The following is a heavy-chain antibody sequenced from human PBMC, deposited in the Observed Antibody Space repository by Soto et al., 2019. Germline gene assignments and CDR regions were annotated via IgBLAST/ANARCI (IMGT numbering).Heavy chain of an antibody. CDR3: ARGDTMVRGVIIDYFDY. V-gene: IGHV1-3*04. CDR2: INTGNDKT. J-gene: IGHJ4*02. CDR1: GYTFTSYT. D-gene: IGHD3-10*01. Sequence: QVQLVQSGAEVKKPGASVKVSCKASGYTFTSYTLHWVRQAPGQRLEWMGWINTGNDKTKYSRKFQGRVTITRDTSASTAYMELSRLRSEDTAVYYCARGDTMVRGVIIDYFDYWAQGTLVTVSS.